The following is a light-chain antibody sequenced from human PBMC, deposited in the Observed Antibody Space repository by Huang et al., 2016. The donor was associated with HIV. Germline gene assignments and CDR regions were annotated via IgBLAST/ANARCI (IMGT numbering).Light chain of an antibody. CDR2: AAS. Sequence: AIRMTQSPSSLSASTGDRVNITCRASHDISSYLAGYQQKPGKAPNLLIYAASTLQSGVPSRFSGSGSGTDFTLTINCLQSEDFATYYCQQYYSYPPLTFGGGTKVEIK. CDR3: QQYYSYPPLT. CDR1: HDISSY. J-gene: IGKJ4*01. V-gene: IGKV1-8*01.